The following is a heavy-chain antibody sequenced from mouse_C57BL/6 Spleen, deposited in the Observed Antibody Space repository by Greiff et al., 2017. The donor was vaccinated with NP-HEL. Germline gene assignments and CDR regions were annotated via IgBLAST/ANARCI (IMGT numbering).Heavy chain of an antibody. Sequence: EVQLQQSGPELVKPGASVKISCKASGYSFTGYYMNWVKQSPEKSLEWIGEINPSTGGTTYNQKFKAKATLTVDKSSSTAYMELKSLTSEDSAVYYCARRNLYLFSLAYWGQGTLVTVAA. D-gene: IGHD5-5*01. CDR1: GYSFTGYY. CDR2: INPSTGGT. CDR3: ARRNLYLFSLAY. J-gene: IGHJ3*01. V-gene: IGHV1-42*01.